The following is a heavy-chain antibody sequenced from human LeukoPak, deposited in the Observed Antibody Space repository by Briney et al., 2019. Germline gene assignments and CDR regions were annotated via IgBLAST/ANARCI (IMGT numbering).Heavy chain of an antibody. V-gene: IGHV3-64*01. Sequence: GGSLRLSCAASGFTFSDYYMSWIRQAPGKGLEYVSGISSDGGSPFHVNSVKGRFTISRDNSKDTLYLQMGSLRAEDMAVYYCAREYCSGGRCQYYFDYWGQGTLVTVSS. CDR1: GFTFSDYY. CDR2: ISSDGGSP. D-gene: IGHD2-15*01. CDR3: AREYCSGGRCQYYFDY. J-gene: IGHJ4*02.